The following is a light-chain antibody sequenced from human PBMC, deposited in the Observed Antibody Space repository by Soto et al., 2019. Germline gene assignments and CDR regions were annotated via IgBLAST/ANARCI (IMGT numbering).Light chain of an antibody. V-gene: IGKV3-11*01. CDR1: QSIGTY. CDR2: DAS. CDR3: QQRASWPPSLT. Sequence: EIVLTQSPSTVSLSPGERATLSCRASQSIGTYLAWYQQKPGLAPRLLFYDASKRATGIPARFSGSGSGTDFTLTISSLEPEEFAVYYCQQRASWPPSLTFGGGTKVEIK. J-gene: IGKJ4*01.